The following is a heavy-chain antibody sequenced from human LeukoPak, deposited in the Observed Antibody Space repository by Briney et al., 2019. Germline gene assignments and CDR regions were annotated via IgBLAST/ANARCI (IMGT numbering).Heavy chain of an antibody. J-gene: IGHJ6*02. Sequence: SETLSLTCTVSGGSISSSSYYWGWIRQPPGKGLEWIGSIYYSGSTYYNPSLKGRVTISVDTSKNQFSLKLSSVTAADTAVYYCARERVGYSYGTPSYYYGMDVWSQGTTVTVSS. D-gene: IGHD5-18*01. CDR2: IYYSGST. CDR1: GGSISSSSYY. CDR3: ARERVGYSYGTPSYYYGMDV. V-gene: IGHV4-39*02.